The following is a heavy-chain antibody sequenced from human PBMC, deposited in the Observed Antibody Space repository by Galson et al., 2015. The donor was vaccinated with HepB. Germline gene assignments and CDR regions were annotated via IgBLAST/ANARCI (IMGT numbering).Heavy chain of an antibody. D-gene: IGHD6-13*01. CDR3: TRPGYGSSWFLDYSHGMDI. CDR2: IRNRANNYAT. J-gene: IGHJ6*02. Sequence: SLRLSCAASGFTFSGSGIHWVRLASGKGLEWVGRIRNRANNYATAYAASVRGSFTVSRDVSKNTAYLQMNSLKTEDTAVYYCTRPGYGSSWFLDYSHGMDIWGQGTTVIVS. V-gene: IGHV3-73*01. CDR1: GFTFSGSG.